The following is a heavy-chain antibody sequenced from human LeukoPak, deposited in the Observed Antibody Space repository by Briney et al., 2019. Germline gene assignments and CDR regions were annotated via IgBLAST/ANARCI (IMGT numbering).Heavy chain of an antibody. CDR1: GYTFTIYY. CDR3: ARDSRRSWYFDL. Sequence: GASVKVSCKASGYTFTIYYMHWVPHAPGQGLEWMGIINTSGGSTSYAQKLQGRVTMTRDTSTSTVYMELSSLRSEDTAVYYCARDSRRSWYFDLWGRGTLVTVSS. J-gene: IGHJ2*01. CDR2: INTSGGST. V-gene: IGHV1-46*04.